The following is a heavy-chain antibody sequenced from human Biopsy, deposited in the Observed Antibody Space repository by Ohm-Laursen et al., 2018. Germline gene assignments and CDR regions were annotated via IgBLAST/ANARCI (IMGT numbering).Heavy chain of an antibody. D-gene: IGHD2/OR15-2a*01. J-gene: IGHJ6*02. V-gene: IGHV1-24*01. CDR3: ARTSIMDV. Sequence: GASVKVSYKVSGYAVTEFSMHWVRQAPGKRLEWMGGFAPENGKTIYAQKFQGRVTMTEDTSTDTAYMELSSLRSEDTAVYYCARTSIMDVWGQGTTVTVSS. CDR1: GYAVTEFS. CDR2: FAPENGKT.